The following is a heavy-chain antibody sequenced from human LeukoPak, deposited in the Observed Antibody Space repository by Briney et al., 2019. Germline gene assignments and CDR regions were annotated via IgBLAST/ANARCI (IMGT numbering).Heavy chain of an antibody. D-gene: IGHD6-13*01. J-gene: IGHJ4*02. Sequence: PSETLSLTCTVSGGSISTSYWNWVRQPPGKGLEWFGYILYSGSTNYNPSLESRVTISVDTSKNQFSLKLTSVTAADTAVFYCARTRSSTWHLLDYWGQGTLVTVSS. V-gene: IGHV4-59*12. CDR3: ARTRSSTWHLLDY. CDR2: ILYSGST. CDR1: GGSISTSY.